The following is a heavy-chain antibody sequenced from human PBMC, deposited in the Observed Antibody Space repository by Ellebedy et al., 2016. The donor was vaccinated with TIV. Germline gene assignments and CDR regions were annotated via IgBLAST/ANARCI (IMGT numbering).Heavy chain of an antibody. CDR2: ISYDGSNK. J-gene: IGHJ6*02. Sequence: GGSLRLXCAAPGFTFSSYAMTWVRQAQGKGLEWVAVISYDGSNKYYADSVKGRFTISRDNSKNTLYLQMNSLRAEDTAVYYCAREGYCSSTSCYVAYYYGMDVWGQGTTVTVSS. V-gene: IGHV3-30-3*01. D-gene: IGHD2-2*01. CDR1: GFTFSSYA. CDR3: AREGYCSSTSCYVAYYYGMDV.